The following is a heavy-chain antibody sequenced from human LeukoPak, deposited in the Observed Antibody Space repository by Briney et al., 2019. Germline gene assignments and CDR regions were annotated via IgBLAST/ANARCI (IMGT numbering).Heavy chain of an antibody. CDR1: GGSISSSSYY. Sequence: SETLSLTCTVSGGSISSSSYYWGWIRQPPGKGLEWIGSIYYSGSTYYNPSLKSRVTISVDTSKNQFSLKLSSETAADTAVYYCARPRRGPIDYWGQGTLVTVSS. CDR3: ARPRRGPIDY. V-gene: IGHV4-39*01. J-gene: IGHJ4*02. CDR2: IYYSGST. D-gene: IGHD3-16*01.